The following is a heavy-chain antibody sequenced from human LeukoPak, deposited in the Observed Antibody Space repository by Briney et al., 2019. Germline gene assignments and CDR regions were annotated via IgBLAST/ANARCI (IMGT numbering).Heavy chain of an antibody. D-gene: IGHD3-9*01. CDR2: INHSGSP. V-gene: IGHV4-34*01. CDR1: GGSFSGYY. CDR3: ARTTGYCWFDP. J-gene: IGHJ5*02. Sequence: SETLSLTCAVYGGSFSGYYWSWIRQPPGKGLEWIGEINHSGSPNYNPSLKSRVTISVDTSKNQSSLKLSSVTAADTAVYYCARTTGYCWFDPWGQGTLVTVSS.